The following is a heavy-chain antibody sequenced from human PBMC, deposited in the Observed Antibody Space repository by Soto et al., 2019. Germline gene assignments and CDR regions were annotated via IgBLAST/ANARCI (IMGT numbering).Heavy chain of an antibody. V-gene: IGHV3-74*01. CDR1: GFTFNSYW. CDR3: ACARGESYDSSGYYKL. CDR2: INSDGSST. J-gene: IGHJ1*01. D-gene: IGHD3-22*01. Sequence: PGGSLRLSCAASGFTFNSYWMHWVRQAPGKGLVWVSRINSDGSSTSYADSVKGRFTISRDNAKNTLYLQMNSLRAEDTAVYYYACARGESYDSSGYYKLWGRGTLVTVSS.